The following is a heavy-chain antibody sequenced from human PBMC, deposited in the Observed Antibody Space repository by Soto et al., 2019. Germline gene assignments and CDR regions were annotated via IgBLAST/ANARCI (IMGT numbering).Heavy chain of an antibody. V-gene: IGHV3-23*01. Sequence: GGSLRLSCAASGFTFGSYAMSWVRQAPGKGLEWVSAISGSGGSTYYAGSVKGRFTISRDNSKNTMYLQMNSLRAEDTAVYYCAKDVILLWFGELLGYFDYWGQGTLVTVYS. D-gene: IGHD3-10*01. CDR2: ISGSGGST. CDR1: GFTFGSYA. CDR3: AKDVILLWFGELLGYFDY. J-gene: IGHJ4*02.